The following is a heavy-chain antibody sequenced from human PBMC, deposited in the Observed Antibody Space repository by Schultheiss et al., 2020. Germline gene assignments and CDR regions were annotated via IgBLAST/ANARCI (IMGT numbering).Heavy chain of an antibody. Sequence: SETLSLTCTVSGGSISSYYWSWIRQPPGKGLEWIGYIYYSGSTNYNPSLKSRVTISVDTSKNQFSLKLSSVTAADTAVYYCARLVGAATFDYWGQGTLVTVSS. D-gene: IGHD1-26*01. CDR3: ARLVGAATFDY. J-gene: IGHJ4*02. V-gene: IGHV4-59*12. CDR2: IYYSGST. CDR1: GGSISSYY.